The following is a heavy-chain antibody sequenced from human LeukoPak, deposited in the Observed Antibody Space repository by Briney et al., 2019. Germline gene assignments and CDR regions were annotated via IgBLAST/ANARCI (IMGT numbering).Heavy chain of an antibody. D-gene: IGHD4-17*01. CDR1: WGPQSSYY. Sequence: ETLSLTCTVSWGPQSSYYWRWPREPPGKGLVECGCIYYSGSTNYNPSLKSRDPISGDASKNQFPLTVSSVPAAHSAVYFCARADYGHYKPFDSSGQGTLVTVSS. V-gene: IGHV4-59*13. CDR2: IYYSGST. J-gene: IGHJ4*02. CDR3: ARADYGHYKPFDS.